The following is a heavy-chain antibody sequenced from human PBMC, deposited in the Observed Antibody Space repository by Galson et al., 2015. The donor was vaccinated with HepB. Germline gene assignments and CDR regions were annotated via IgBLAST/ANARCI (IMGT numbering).Heavy chain of an antibody. J-gene: IGHJ4*02. Sequence: SLRLSCAASGFTFSSYAMSWVRQAPGKGLEWVSAISGSGGSTYYADSVKGRFTISRDNSKNTLYLQMNSLRAEDTAVYYCAKDRGSYYVRDYFDYWGQGTLVTVSS. CDR2: ISGSGGST. CDR1: GFTFSSYA. V-gene: IGHV3-23*01. CDR3: AKDRGSYYVRDYFDY. D-gene: IGHD1-26*01.